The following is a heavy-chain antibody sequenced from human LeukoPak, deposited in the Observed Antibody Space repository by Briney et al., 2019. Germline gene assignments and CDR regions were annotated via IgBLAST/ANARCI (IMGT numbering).Heavy chain of an antibody. J-gene: IGHJ4*02. V-gene: IGHV3-23*01. CDR2: ISGSGGST. Sequence: GASLRLSCAASGFTFSSYAMSWVRQAPGKGLEWVSAISGSGGSTYYADSVKGRFTISRDNSKNTLYLQMNSLSAEDTAVYYCAKSSPYGSGSYTPYGYYFDYWGQGTLVTVSS. CDR3: AKSSPYGSGSYTPYGYYFDY. D-gene: IGHD3-10*01. CDR1: GFTFSSYA.